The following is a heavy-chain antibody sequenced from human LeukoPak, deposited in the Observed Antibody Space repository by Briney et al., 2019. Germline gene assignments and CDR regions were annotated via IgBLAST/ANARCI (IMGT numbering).Heavy chain of an antibody. CDR3: ARSAYCGGDCYSGANDY. J-gene: IGHJ4*02. CDR2: ISGSGGST. Sequence: PGGSLRLSCAASGFTFSSYAMSWVRQAPGKGLEWVSAISGSGGSTYYADSVKGRFTISRDNSKNTLYLEMNSVTAEDTALYYCARSAYCGGDCYSGANDYWGQGTLVTVSS. CDR1: GFTFSSYA. D-gene: IGHD2-21*02. V-gene: IGHV3-23*01.